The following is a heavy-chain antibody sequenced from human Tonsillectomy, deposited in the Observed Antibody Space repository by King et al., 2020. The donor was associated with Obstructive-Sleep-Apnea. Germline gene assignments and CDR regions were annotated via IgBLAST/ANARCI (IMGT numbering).Heavy chain of an antibody. CDR1: GFTFDDYA. J-gene: IGHJ4*02. V-gene: IGHV3-9*01. Sequence: VQLVGSGGGLVQPGRSLRLSCAASGFTFDDYAMHWVRQAPGKGLEWVSGISWNSGSLGYADSVKGRFTISRDNAKNSLYLQMNSLRAEDTALYYCAKDRGRAFYFDYWGQGTLVTVSS. CDR2: ISWNSGSL. D-gene: IGHD6-13*01. CDR3: AKDRGRAFYFDY.